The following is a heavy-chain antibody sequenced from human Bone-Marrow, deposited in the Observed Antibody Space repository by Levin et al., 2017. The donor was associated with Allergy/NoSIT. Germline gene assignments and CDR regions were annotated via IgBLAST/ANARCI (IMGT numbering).Heavy chain of an antibody. CDR1: GFIFGCFS. Sequence: PGGSLRLSCVASGFIFGCFSMNWGRQVPGKGLEWIAYLSSRGDIYYSDSVKGRFTISRDNVKNSLYLQMDSLRAEETAIYYCARVRFDGYYYFDYWGQGTLVTVSS. CDR2: LSSRGDI. J-gene: IGHJ4*02. CDR3: ARVRFDGYYYFDY. D-gene: IGHD5-24*01. V-gene: IGHV3-48*01.